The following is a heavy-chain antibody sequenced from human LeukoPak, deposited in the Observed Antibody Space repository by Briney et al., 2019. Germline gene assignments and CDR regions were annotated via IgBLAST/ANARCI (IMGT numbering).Heavy chain of an antibody. D-gene: IGHD3-10*01. CDR2: INPSGGST. CDR3: ARDSDYYGSGTYYYGNWFDS. V-gene: IGHV1-46*01. J-gene: IGHJ5*01. CDR1: GYTFTTYY. Sequence: ASVKVSCKASGYTFTTYYMHWVRQAPGQGLEWMGIINPSGGSTSYAQKFQGRVTMTRDTSSGTVYMEVSSLRSEDTAVYYCARDSDYYGSGTYYYGNWFDSWGREPWSPSPQ.